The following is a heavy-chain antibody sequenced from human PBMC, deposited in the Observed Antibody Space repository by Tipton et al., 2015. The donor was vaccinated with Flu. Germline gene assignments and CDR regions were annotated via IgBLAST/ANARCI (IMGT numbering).Heavy chain of an antibody. CDR2: IYSSART. V-gene: IGHV4-59*12. CDR3: ASGSGDFDH. CDR1: GGSISSFY. J-gene: IGHJ4*02. D-gene: IGHD3-10*01. Sequence: LRLSCTVSGGSISSFYWSWIRQPPGKGLEWIGYIYSSARTNYNSSLESRVTISVDTSKNQFSLNLRSVTAADTAVYYCASGSGDFDHWGQGTLVTVSS.